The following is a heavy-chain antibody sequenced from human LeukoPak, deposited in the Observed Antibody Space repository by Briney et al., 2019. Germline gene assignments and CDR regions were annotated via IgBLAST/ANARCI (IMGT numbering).Heavy chain of an antibody. CDR3: ARHTDAQLRSGYYYRMDV. V-gene: IGHV4-59*08. CDR1: GGSISSYY. D-gene: IGHD2-2*01. J-gene: IGHJ6*02. Sequence: SETLSLTCAVSGGSISSYYWSWLRQPPGKGLEWIGYIYYSESTDYNPSHKSRVTISVDTSKNQFSLKLRSVTAADTAVYYCARHTDAQLRSGYYYRMDVWGQGTTVTVSS. CDR2: IYYSEST.